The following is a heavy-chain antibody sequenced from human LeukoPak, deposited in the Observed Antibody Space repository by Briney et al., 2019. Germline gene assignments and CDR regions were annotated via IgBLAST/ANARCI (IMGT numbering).Heavy chain of an antibody. D-gene: IGHD3-22*01. J-gene: IGHJ4*02. Sequence: SETLSLTCTVSGGSISNYYWSWIRQPPGKGLEWIGYIYYSGTTNYNPSLKSRVTISLDTSKNQFSLKLTSVTAADTAVYYCARAPLYYYDSSGYYSWGQGTLVTVSS. CDR1: GGSISNYY. CDR2: IYYSGTT. V-gene: IGHV4-59*08. CDR3: ARAPLYYYDSSGYYS.